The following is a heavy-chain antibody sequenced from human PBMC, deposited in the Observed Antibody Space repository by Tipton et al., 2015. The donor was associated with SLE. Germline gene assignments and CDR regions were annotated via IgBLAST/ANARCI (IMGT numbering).Heavy chain of an antibody. CDR3: ARGEYSSTDDAFDI. D-gene: IGHD6-6*01. Sequence: TLSLTCAVYGGSFSGYYWSWIRQPPGKGLEWIGEINHSGSTNYNPSLKSRVTISVDTSKNQFSLKLSSVTAADTAVYYCARGEYSSTDDAFDIWGQGTMVTVSS. J-gene: IGHJ3*02. CDR2: INHSGST. CDR1: GGSFSGYY. V-gene: IGHV4-34*01.